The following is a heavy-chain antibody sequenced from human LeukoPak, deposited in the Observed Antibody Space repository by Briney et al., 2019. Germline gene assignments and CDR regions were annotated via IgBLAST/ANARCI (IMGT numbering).Heavy chain of an antibody. J-gene: IGHJ4*02. Sequence: SETLSLTCAVYGGSFSGYYWSWIRQPPGKGLEWIGEINHSGSTNYNPSLKSRVTISVDTSKNQFSLKLSSVTAADTAVYYCTRVRGAAAGRSDYWGQGTLVTVSS. V-gene: IGHV4-34*01. D-gene: IGHD6-13*01. CDR3: TRVRGAAAGRSDY. CDR2: INHSGST. CDR1: GGSFSGYY.